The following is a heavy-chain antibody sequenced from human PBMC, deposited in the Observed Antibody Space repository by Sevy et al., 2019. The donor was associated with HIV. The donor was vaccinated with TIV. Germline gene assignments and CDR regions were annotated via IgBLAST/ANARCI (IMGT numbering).Heavy chain of an antibody. J-gene: IGHJ4*02. D-gene: IGHD6-19*01. CDR3: TTARYTSGWLDYLDY. CDR2: IKSKADGGTP. Sequence: GGSLRLSCAASGFTFSNACMSWVRQSPGKGLEWVGRIKSKADGGTPDYAAPVKDRFTISRDDSKTTLYLHMNGLKTEDTAAYYCTTARYTSGWLDYLDYRGQGTLVTVSS. V-gene: IGHV3-15*01. CDR1: GFTFSNAC.